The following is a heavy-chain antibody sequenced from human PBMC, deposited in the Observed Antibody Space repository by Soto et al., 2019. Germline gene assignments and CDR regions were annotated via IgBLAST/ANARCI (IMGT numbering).Heavy chain of an antibody. V-gene: IGHV1-18*04. Sequence: QVQLVQSGAEVKKPGASVKVSCKASGYTFTSYGISWVRQAPGQGLEWMGWISAYNGNTNYAQKLQGRVTMTTDTSTNTAYVELRSLRSDDTAVYYCARDEATAIREYYGGMDVWCQGTTVTVSS. J-gene: IGHJ6*02. CDR1: GYTFTSYG. CDR2: ISAYNGNT. D-gene: IGHD2-2*02. CDR3: ARDEATAIREYYGGMDV.